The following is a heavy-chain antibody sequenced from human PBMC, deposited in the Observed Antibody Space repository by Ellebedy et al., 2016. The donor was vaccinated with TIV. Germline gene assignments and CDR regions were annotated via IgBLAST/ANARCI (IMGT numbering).Heavy chain of an antibody. CDR2: INPSGGST. Sequence: ASVKVSCKASGYTFASYYMHWVRQAPGQGLEWMGIINPSGGSTIYAQKFQGRVTMTEDTSTDTAYMELSNLRSEDTAVYYCATTPSDPLYDFWSGNWFDPWGQGTLVTVSS. CDR3: ATTPSDPLYDFWSGNWFDP. J-gene: IGHJ5*02. V-gene: IGHV1-46*01. D-gene: IGHD3-3*01. CDR1: GYTFASYY.